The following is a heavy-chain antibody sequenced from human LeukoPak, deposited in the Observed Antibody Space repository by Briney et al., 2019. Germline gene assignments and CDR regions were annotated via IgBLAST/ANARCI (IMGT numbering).Heavy chain of an antibody. CDR1: GYTFTSYY. CDR3: AIHYGSTYYYDSSGPTVGYYFDY. D-gene: IGHD3-22*01. V-gene: IGHV1-2*02. CDR2: INPNSGGT. Sequence: ASVKVSCKASGYTFTSYYMHWVRQAPGQGLEWMGWINPNSGGTNYAQKFQGRVTMTRDTSISTAYMELSRLRSDDTAVYYCAIHYGSTYYYDSSGPTVGYYFDYWGQGTLVTVSS. J-gene: IGHJ4*02.